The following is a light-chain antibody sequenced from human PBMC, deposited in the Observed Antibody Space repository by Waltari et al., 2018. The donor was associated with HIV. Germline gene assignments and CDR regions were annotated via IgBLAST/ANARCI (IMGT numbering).Light chain of an antibody. CDR2: NNN. J-gene: IGLJ1*01. V-gene: IGLV1-44*01. CDR3: AAWDDSFNGYV. CDR1: SSNTGTNT. Sequence: QSVLTQPHSASGTPGPRVTNSCSGSSSNTGTNTVNWYQKLPGTATKFLIYNNNQRPSGVPDRCSGSKSGTSASLAISGLLSEDEADYSCAAWDDSFNGYVFGTGTKVTVL.